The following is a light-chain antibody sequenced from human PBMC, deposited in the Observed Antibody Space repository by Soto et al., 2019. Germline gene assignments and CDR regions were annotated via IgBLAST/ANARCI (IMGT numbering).Light chain of an antibody. V-gene: IGKV2-30*01. CDR1: QSLVYSDGKAY. J-gene: IGKJ1*01. CDR3: MQGTRWPWT. CDR2: QVS. Sequence: DAVLTQSPLSRPVTLGQPAAISCRSSQSLVYSDGKAYLIWFQQRPGQSPRRLIYQVSRRDAGVPDRFSGSGSGTDFTLIISRVEAEDVGVYYYMQGTRWPWTFGQGTKVEIQ.